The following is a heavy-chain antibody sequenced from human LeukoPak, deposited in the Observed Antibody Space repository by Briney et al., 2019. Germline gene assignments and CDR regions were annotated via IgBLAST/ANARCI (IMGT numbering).Heavy chain of an antibody. CDR3: PRSPTVTTHYQDPQVFHY. V-gene: IGHV1-2*04. J-gene: IGHJ4*02. CDR1: GYTFTGYY. CDR2: INPNSGGT. D-gene: IGHD4-17*01. Sequence: ASVKVSCKASGYTFTGYYMHWVRQAPGQGLEWMGWINPNSGGTNYAQKFQGWVTMTRDPSISTAYLDLSRLRSDDTAVYYCPRSPTVTTHYQDPQVFHYWGQGPLVPVSS.